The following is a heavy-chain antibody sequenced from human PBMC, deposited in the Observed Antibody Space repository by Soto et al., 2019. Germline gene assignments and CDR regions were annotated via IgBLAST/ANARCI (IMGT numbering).Heavy chain of an antibody. CDR3: VRGLYTGSPHFFY. V-gene: IGHV3-7*05. CDR2: IESDGSEK. J-gene: IGHJ4*02. Sequence: GGSLRLSCAASEFTFSSYWMTWVRQAPGKGLEWVANIESDGSEKNYVDSVKGRFTVSRDNAKRSLYLQMNSLRVEDTAVYYCVRGLYTGSPHFFYWGQGTLVTVSS. D-gene: IGHD1-26*01. CDR1: EFTFSSYW.